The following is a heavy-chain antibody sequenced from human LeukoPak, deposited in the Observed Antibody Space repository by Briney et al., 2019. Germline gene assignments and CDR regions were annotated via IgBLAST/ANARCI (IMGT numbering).Heavy chain of an antibody. Sequence: GGSLRLSCVASGFTFSNFAMTWVRQAPGKGLEWVSVISGSGGSKYYADSVKGRFTISRDHFKNTLYLQMNSLRAEDTAVYYCAREYYDFWSGYYAYWGQGTLVTVSS. D-gene: IGHD3-3*01. V-gene: IGHV3-23*01. CDR3: AREYYDFWSGYYAY. J-gene: IGHJ4*02. CDR2: ISGSGGSK. CDR1: GFTFSNFA.